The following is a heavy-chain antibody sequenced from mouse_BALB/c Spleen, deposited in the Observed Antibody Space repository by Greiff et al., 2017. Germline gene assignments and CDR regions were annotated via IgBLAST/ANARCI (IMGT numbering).Heavy chain of an antibody. CDR1: GFTFSSYA. Sequence: EVHLVESGGGLVKPGGSLKLSCAASGFTFSSYAMSWVRQTPEKRLEWVASISSGGSTYYPDSVKGRFTISRDNARNILYLQMSSLRSEDTAMYYCARGDDDYGSSPWYFDVWGAGTTVTVSS. V-gene: IGHV5-6-5*01. D-gene: IGHD1-1*01. CDR3: ARGDDDYGSSPWYFDV. CDR2: ISSGGST. J-gene: IGHJ1*01.